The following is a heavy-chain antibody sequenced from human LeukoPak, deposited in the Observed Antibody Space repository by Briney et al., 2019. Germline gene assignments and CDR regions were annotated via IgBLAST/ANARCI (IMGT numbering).Heavy chain of an antibody. CDR1: GGSIRSYY. D-gene: IGHD1-7*01. Sequence: NPSETLSLTCSVSGGSIRSYYWSWIRQPPGKGHEWIGYISDSGSTDYKSSLKSRVSMSVDTSKNQFSLKLSSVTAADTAVYYCARDNWNYPTHFFDYWGQGTLVTVSS. CDR2: ISDSGST. J-gene: IGHJ4*02. V-gene: IGHV4-59*01. CDR3: ARDNWNYPTHFFDY.